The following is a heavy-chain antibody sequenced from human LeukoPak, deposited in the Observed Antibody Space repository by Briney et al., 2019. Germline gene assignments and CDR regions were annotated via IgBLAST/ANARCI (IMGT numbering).Heavy chain of an antibody. J-gene: IGHJ3*02. CDR1: GFTFSAYS. D-gene: IGHD3-10*01. V-gene: IGHV3-7*04. CDR2: IDQDGSEK. Sequence: GGSLRLSCAASGFTFSAYSMNWVRQAPGKGLEWVANIDQDGSEKYYVDSVKGRFTISRDNAKNSLYLQMNSLRAEDTAVYYCARERAYYTSGSLSLDIWGQGTMVTVSS. CDR3: ARERAYYTSGSLSLDI.